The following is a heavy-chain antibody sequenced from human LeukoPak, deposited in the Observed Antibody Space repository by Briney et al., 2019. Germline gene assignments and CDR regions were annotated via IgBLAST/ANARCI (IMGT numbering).Heavy chain of an antibody. CDR1: GYTFTGYY. D-gene: IGHD2-2*01. Sequence: ASVKVSCKASGYTFTGYYMHWVRQAPGQGLEWMGWINPNSGGTNYAQKFQGRVTMTRDTSISAAYMELSRLRSDDTAVYYCARLHPDLAPYCSSTSCYSYYYYGMDVWGQGTTVTVSS. J-gene: IGHJ6*02. V-gene: IGHV1-2*02. CDR3: ARLHPDLAPYCSSTSCYSYYYYGMDV. CDR2: INPNSGGT.